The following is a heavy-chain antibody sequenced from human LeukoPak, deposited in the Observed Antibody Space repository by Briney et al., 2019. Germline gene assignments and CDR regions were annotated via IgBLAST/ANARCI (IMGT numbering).Heavy chain of an antibody. J-gene: IGHJ4*02. D-gene: IGHD4-23*01. CDR2: IYYSGST. CDR3: ARESGARNHNRVVTGVLDY. Sequence: PSETLSLTCTVSGGSISSYYWSWIRQPPGKGLEWIGYIYYSGSTNYNPSLKSRVTISVDTSKNQFSLKLSSVTAADTAVYYCARESGARNHNRVVTGVLDYWGQGTLVTVSS. V-gene: IGHV4-59*01. CDR1: GGSISSYY.